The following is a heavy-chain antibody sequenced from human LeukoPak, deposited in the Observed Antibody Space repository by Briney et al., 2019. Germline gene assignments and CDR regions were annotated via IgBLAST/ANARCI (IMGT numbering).Heavy chain of an antibody. CDR2: IIPIFGTA. CDR1: GGTFSSYA. Sequence: ASVKVSCKASGGTFSSYAIGWVRQAPGQGLEWMGGIIPIFGTANYAQKFQGRVTITADESTSTAYMELSSLRSEDTAVYYCASHYDSSGYQFDYWGQGTLVTVSS. V-gene: IGHV1-69*13. D-gene: IGHD3-22*01. CDR3: ASHYDSSGYQFDY. J-gene: IGHJ4*02.